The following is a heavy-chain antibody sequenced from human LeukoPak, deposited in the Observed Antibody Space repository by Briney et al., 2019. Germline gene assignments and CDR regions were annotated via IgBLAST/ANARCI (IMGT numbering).Heavy chain of an antibody. D-gene: IGHD3-22*01. V-gene: IGHV4-39*07. CDR1: GGSISSSSYY. Sequence: PSETLSLTCTVSGGSISSSSYYWGWIRQPPGKGLEWIGSIYYSGSTYYNPSLKSRVTISVDTSKNQFSLKLSSVTAADTAVYYCARDDSSGEYFDYWGQGTLVTVSS. CDR3: ARDDSSGEYFDY. J-gene: IGHJ4*02. CDR2: IYYSGST.